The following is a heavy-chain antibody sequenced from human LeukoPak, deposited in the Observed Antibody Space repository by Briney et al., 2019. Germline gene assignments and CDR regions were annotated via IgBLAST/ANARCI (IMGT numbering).Heavy chain of an antibody. J-gene: IGHJ6*02. D-gene: IGHD3-3*01. CDR2: INPNSGGT. CDR3: ARADFWSGYYTWMYYYYGMDV. CDR1: GYTFTGYY. V-gene: IGHV1-2*02. Sequence: ASVKVSCKASGYTFTGYYMHWVRQAPGQGLEWMGWINPNSGGTNYAQKFQGRVTMTRNTSISTAYMELSSLRSEDTAVYYCARADFWSGYYTWMYYYYGMDVWGQGTTVTVSS.